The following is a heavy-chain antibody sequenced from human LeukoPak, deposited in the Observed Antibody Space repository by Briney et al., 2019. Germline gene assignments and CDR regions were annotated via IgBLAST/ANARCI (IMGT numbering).Heavy chain of an antibody. V-gene: IGHV3-7*05. Sequence: PGGSLRLSCAASGFTFSDYYMSWIRQAPGKGLEWVANIKQDGSEKYYVDSVKGQFTISRDNAKNSLCLQMNSLRADDTAVYYCARARFNAFDIWGQGTMVTVSS. CDR2: IKQDGSEK. CDR1: GFTFSDYY. CDR3: ARARFNAFDI. J-gene: IGHJ3*02.